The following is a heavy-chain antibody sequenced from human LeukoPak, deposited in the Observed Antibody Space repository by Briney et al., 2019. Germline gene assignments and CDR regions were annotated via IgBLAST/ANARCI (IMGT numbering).Heavy chain of an antibody. CDR2: MNSDGSSR. J-gene: IGHJ4*02. V-gene: IGHV3-74*01. CDR1: GFTFSTYW. CDR3: ARDADGGYSFAY. Sequence: GGSLRLSCAASGFTFSTYWMHWVRQVPGKGLVWVSRMNSDGSSRSYADSVQGRFTISRDNAKNSLYLQMSSLRDEDTAVYYCARDADGGYSFAYWGQGILVTVSS. D-gene: IGHD5-12*01.